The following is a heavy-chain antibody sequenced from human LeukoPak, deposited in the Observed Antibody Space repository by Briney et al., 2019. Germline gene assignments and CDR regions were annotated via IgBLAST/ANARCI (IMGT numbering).Heavy chain of an antibody. CDR2: IRNDGSNK. CDR3: VRDGCGSTSCYSVNDY. V-gene: IGHV3-30*02. D-gene: IGHD2-2*02. Sequence: GGSLRLSCAASGFTLSSYGMHWVRQAPGKGLEWAAFIRNDGSNKYYADSVKGRFTISRDNSKNTLYLQMNSLRAEDTAVYYCVRDGCGSTSCYSVNDYWGQGTLVTVSS. CDR1: GFTLSSYG. J-gene: IGHJ4*02.